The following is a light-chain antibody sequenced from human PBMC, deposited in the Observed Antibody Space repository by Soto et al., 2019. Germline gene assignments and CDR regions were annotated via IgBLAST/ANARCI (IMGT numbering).Light chain of an antibody. J-gene: IGKJ4*01. Sequence: DIPMNLSPSPLFASVGDRVTFTCRAGRAINTWLAWYQQKPGKAPNLLIYDASNLQSGVPSRFSGSGSGTEFTLTISSLQPDDFATYYCQQYGYHFGGGTKVDTK. V-gene: IGKV1-5*01. CDR2: DAS. CDR1: RAINTW. CDR3: QQYGYH.